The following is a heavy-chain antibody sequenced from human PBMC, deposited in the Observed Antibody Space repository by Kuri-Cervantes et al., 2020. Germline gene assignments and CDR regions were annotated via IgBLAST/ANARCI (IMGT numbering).Heavy chain of an antibody. J-gene: IGHJ6*02. CDR3: ARGMTTEDYYYYGMDV. D-gene: IGHD4-11*01. CDR2: ISSSSSTI. V-gene: IGHV3-48*02. CDR1: GFTFSSYG. Sequence: GGSLRLSCAASGFTFSSYGMNWVRQAPGKGLEWVSYISSSSSTIYYADSVKGRFTISRDNAKNSLYLQMNSLRDEDKAVYYCARGMTTEDYYYYGMDVWGQGTTVTVSS.